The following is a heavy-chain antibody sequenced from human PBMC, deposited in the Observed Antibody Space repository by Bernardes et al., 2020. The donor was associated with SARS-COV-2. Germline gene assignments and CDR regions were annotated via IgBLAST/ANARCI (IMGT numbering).Heavy chain of an antibody. CDR1: GFTFSSYW. CDR3: ARDGPARGDDLDY. CDR2: IKQDASEK. J-gene: IGHJ4*02. Sequence: GGSLRLSCAASGFTFSSYWMSWVRQAPGKGLEWVANIKQDASEKHYVGSVKGRFTISRDNPKNSLYLQMSSLRAEDTAIYYCARDGPARGDDLDYWGQGTLVTVSS. D-gene: IGHD2-21*01. V-gene: IGHV3-7*01.